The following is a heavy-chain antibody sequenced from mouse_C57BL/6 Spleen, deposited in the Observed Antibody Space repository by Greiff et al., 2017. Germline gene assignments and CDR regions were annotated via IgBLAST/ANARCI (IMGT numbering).Heavy chain of an antibody. CDR1: GFTFSSYG. CDR2: ISSGGSYT. V-gene: IGHV5-6*01. J-gene: IGHJ4*01. CDR3: ARPTVVADAMDY. D-gene: IGHD1-1*01. Sequence: EVKLMESGGDLVKPGGSLKLSCAASGFTFSSYGMSWVRQTPDKRLEWVATISSGGSYTYYPDSVKGRFTISRDNAKNTLYLQMSSLKSEDTAMYYCARPTVVADAMDYWGQGTSVTVSS.